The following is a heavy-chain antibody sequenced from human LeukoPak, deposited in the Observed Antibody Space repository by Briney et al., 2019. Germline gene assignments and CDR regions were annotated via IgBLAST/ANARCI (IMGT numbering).Heavy chain of an antibody. D-gene: IGHD3-3*01. CDR2: INHSGST. Sequence: SETLSLTCAVYGGSFSGYYWSWIRQPPGKGLEWIGEINHSGSTNYNPSLKSRVTISVDTSKNQFSLKLSSVTAADTAVYCCASGPIFGVVNNYYMDVWGKGTTVTVSS. V-gene: IGHV4-34*01. J-gene: IGHJ6*03. CDR1: GGSFSGYY. CDR3: ASGPIFGVVNNYYMDV.